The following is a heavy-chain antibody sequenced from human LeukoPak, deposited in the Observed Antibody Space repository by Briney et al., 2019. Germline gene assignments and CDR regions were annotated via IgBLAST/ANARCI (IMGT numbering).Heavy chain of an antibody. CDR1: GFTFSSYA. Sequence: PGGSLRLSCAASGFTFSSYAMSWVRQAPGKGLEWVSAISGSGGSTYYADSVKGRFTISRDNSKNTLYLQMNSLRAEDTAVYYCAKDSPPRRPFFGVVVDFFDYWGQGTLVTVSS. CDR3: AKDSPPRRPFFGVVVDFFDY. V-gene: IGHV3-23*01. J-gene: IGHJ4*02. D-gene: IGHD3-22*01. CDR2: ISGSGGST.